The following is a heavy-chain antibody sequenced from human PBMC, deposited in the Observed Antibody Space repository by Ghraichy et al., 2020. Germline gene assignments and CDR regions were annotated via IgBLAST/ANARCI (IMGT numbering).Heavy chain of an antibody. CDR2: MDYSGST. V-gene: IGHV4-39*01. J-gene: IGHJ4*02. CDR3: ARREVPSIADRPVRANPYFDS. Sequence: SETLSLTCTVSGGSSSSSNYYWGWIRQPPGKGLEYIGSMDYSGSTYYNPSLKSRVTMSLDTSKNQFSLNLSSVTAADTAVYYCARREVPSIADRPVRANPYFDSWGQGTLVTVSS. D-gene: IGHD6-6*01. CDR1: GGSSSSSNYY.